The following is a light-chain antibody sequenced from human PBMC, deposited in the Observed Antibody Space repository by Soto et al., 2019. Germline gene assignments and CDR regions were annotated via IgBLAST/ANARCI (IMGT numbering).Light chain of an antibody. Sequence: QSALTQPASVSGSPGQSITISCTGTSNDIGGYNYVSWYRQYPGKAPQLLISDVSYRPSGVSDRFSGSKSGTTASLTISGLQTDDAADYYCTSYSTSSLLFGGGTKLTVL. CDR3: TSYSTSSLL. CDR2: DVS. CDR1: SNDIGGYNY. V-gene: IGLV2-14*01. J-gene: IGLJ3*02.